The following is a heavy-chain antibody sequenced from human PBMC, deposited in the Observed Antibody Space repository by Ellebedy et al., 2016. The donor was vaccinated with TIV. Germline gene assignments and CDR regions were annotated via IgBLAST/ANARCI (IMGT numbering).Heavy chain of an antibody. Sequence: GESLKISCVASGFTFRSYTMSWVRQAPGKGLEWVAHIKTAGSETYYVDSVKGRFTISRENAKNALFLQMDGLRVDDSAVYYCVGFGVFNLWGQGAPVTVSS. V-gene: IGHV3-7*01. CDR3: VGFGVFNL. CDR1: GFTFRSYT. CDR2: IKTAGSET. D-gene: IGHD3-3*01. J-gene: IGHJ5*02.